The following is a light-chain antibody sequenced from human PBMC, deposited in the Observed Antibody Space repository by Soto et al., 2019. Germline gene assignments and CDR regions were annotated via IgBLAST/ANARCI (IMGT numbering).Light chain of an antibody. CDR2: EVT. CDR1: SSDVGAYIY. V-gene: IGLV2-14*01. Sequence: QPALTQPASVSGSPGQSITISCTGTSSDVGAYIYVSWYQHHPGKAPKVMIYEVTNRPSGVSDRFSGSESGNTASLTISGLQAEDEADYYCCSYTSSRTYVFGTGTKVTVL. CDR3: CSYTSSRTYV. J-gene: IGLJ1*01.